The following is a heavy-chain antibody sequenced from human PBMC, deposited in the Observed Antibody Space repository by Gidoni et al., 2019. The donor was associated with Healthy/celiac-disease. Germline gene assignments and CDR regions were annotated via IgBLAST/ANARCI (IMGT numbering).Heavy chain of an antibody. CDR3: ARTHTAMVLDWYFDL. CDR2: IKQDGSEK. V-gene: IGHV3-7*01. J-gene: IGHJ2*01. Sequence: EVQLVESGGGLVQPGGSLRLSCAASGFPFSSYWMSWVRQAPGKGLEWLANIKQDGSEKYYVDSVKGRFTISRDNAKNSLYLQMNSLRAEDTAVYYCARTHTAMVLDWYFDLWGRGTLVTVSS. CDR1: GFPFSSYW. D-gene: IGHD5-18*01.